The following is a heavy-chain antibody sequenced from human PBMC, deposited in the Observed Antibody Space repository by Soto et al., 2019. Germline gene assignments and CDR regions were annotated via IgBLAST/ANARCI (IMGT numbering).Heavy chain of an antibody. V-gene: IGHV4-30-2*01. J-gene: IGHJ5*02. CDR1: GGSVSSGGYS. CDR2: ISPSGRP. CDR3: TRGVLA. D-gene: IGHD2-8*01. Sequence: QVQLQESGSRLVRPSQPLSLTCPVSGGSVSSGGYSWSWIRQAPGKGLEWIGFISPSGRPAYNPSLKSRVSISVDTSKNQISLELSSVTAADTAVYYCTRGVLAWGPGTLVTVSS.